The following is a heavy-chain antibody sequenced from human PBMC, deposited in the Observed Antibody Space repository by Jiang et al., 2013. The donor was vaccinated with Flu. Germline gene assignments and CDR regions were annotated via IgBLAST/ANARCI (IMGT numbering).Heavy chain of an antibody. CDR1: GYSLTTYY. V-gene: IGHV5-10-1*04. CDR3: TRLRKSEGVTDP. J-gene: IGHJ5*02. CDR2: IDPTDSYT. Sequence: GAEVKKPGESLRISCKGFGYSLTTYYITWVRQMPGRGLEWMGRIDPTDSYTNYSPSFQGQVTISADTSISTAYLQWSSLKASDTAMYFCTRLRKSEGVTDPWGQGTLVTVSS. D-gene: IGHD3-16*01.